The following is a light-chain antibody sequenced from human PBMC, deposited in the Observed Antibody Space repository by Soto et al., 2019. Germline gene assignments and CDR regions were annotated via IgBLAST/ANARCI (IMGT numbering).Light chain of an antibody. J-gene: IGKJ4*01. CDR1: QSVSSN. Sequence: IVMTQAPATLSVSPGERATLSCRASQSVSSNVAWYQQKPGQTPKLLIYVASTRATGIPARFSGSGSGTEFTLTISSLQSEDFAVYYCQQYNVWPLTFGGGTKVEFK. CDR3: QQYNVWPLT. V-gene: IGKV3-15*01. CDR2: VAS.